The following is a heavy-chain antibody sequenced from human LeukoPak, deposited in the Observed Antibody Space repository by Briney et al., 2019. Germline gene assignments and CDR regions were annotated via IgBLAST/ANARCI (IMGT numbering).Heavy chain of an antibody. CDR2: VNHSGST. Sequence: SETLSLTCAVYGGSFSGYYWTWIRQPPGKGLEWIGEVNHSGSTNYNPSLKSRVTISVDPSKSQFSLSLNSLTAADTAVYYCARPDSRSYFIPYWGQGTLVTVSS. D-gene: IGHD3-22*01. V-gene: IGHV4-34*01. J-gene: IGHJ4*02. CDR3: ARPDSRSYFIPY. CDR1: GGSFSGYY.